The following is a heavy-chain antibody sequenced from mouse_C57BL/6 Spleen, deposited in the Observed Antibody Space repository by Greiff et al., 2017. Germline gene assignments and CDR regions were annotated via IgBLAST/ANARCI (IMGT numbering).Heavy chain of an antibody. Sequence: EVKLEESGGDLVKPGGSLKLSCAASGFTFSSYGMSWVRQTPDKRLEWVATISSGGSYTYYPDSVKGRFTISRDNAKNTLYLQMSSLKSEDTAMYYCARQGGYYFDYWGQGTTLTVSS. CDR2: ISSGGSYT. CDR1: GFTFSSYG. CDR3: ARQGGYYFDY. J-gene: IGHJ2*01. V-gene: IGHV5-6*01.